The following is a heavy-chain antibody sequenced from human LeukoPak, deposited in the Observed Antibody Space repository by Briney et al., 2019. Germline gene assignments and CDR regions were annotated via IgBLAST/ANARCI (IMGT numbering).Heavy chain of an antibody. CDR1: GYTFNDYY. CDR2: INPNSGGT. D-gene: IGHD6-13*01. J-gene: IGHJ3*02. Sequence: ASVKVSCKASGYTFNDYYMHWVRQAPGQGLEWIGWINPNSGGTNYAQRFQGRVTMTRDTSISTAYMELSSLRSDDTAVYYCARVTAGVDIWGQGTMVTVSS. V-gene: IGHV1-2*02. CDR3: ARVTAGVDI.